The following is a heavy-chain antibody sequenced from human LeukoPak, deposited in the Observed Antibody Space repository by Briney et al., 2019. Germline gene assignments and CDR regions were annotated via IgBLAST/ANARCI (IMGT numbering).Heavy chain of an antibody. J-gene: IGHJ4*02. D-gene: IGHD3-22*01. CDR3: ARVGDTSGYFYFLDY. CDR1: GGSISSYY. Sequence: PSETLSLTCTVSGGSISSYYWSWIRQPPGKGLEWIGYIYYSGSTNYNPSLKSRVTISVDTSKSQFSLKLSSMSAADTAMYYCARVGDTSGYFYFLDYWGQGTLVTVSS. CDR2: IYYSGST. V-gene: IGHV4-59*01.